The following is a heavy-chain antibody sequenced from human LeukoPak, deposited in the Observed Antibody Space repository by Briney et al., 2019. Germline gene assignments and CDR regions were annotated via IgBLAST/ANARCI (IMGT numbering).Heavy chain of an antibody. J-gene: IGHJ4*02. CDR1: GFTFSSYG. D-gene: IGHD2-21*02. Sequence: GGSLRLSCAASGFTFSSYGMHWVRQAPGKGLEWVAFIRFDGSNKYYADSVKGRFTISRDNSKNTLYLQMNSLRAEDTAVYYCTTAPGCGGDCYSPLGGQGTLVTVSS. CDR3: TTAPGCGGDCYSPL. V-gene: IGHV3-30*02. CDR2: IRFDGSNK.